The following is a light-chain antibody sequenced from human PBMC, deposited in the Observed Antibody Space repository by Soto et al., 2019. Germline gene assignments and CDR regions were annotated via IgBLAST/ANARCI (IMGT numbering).Light chain of an antibody. CDR2: SAS. J-gene: IGKJ5*01. CDR3: QKSYSTPPIT. V-gene: IGKV1-39*01. Sequence: DIQLTQPPSSLSASVGDRVTITCRVSQGISSYLNWYRQKPGKVPKLLIYSASNLQSGVPYRFSGSGAGTDFTLTISSLQPADFATYYCQKSYSTPPITFGQGTRLEIK. CDR1: QGISSY.